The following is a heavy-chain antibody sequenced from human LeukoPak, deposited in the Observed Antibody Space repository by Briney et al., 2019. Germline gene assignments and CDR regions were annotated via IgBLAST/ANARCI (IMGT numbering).Heavy chain of an antibody. CDR3: ARGAYSSSTPRY. D-gene: IGHD6-6*01. CDR1: GGSISSYY. V-gene: IGHV4-59*01. J-gene: IGHJ4*02. CDR2: IYYSGST. Sequence: SETPSLTCTVSGGSISSYYWSWIRQPPGKGLEWIGYIYYSGSTNYNPSLKSRVTISVDTSKNQFSLKLSSVTAADTAVYYCARGAYSSSTPRYWGQGTLVTVSS.